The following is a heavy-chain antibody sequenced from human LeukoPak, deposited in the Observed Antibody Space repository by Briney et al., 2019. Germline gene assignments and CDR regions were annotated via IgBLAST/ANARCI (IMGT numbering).Heavy chain of an antibody. CDR1: GFTFSSYE. D-gene: IGHD1-26*01. CDR3: AREIRGATLYYYYYYMDV. J-gene: IGHJ6*03. V-gene: IGHV3-66*01. CDR2: IYSGGST. Sequence: GGSLRLSCAASGFTFSSYEMNWVRQAPGKGLEWVSVIYSGGSTYYADSVKGRFTISRDNSKNTLYLQMNSLRAEDTAVYYCAREIRGATLYYYYYYMDVWGKGTTVTISS.